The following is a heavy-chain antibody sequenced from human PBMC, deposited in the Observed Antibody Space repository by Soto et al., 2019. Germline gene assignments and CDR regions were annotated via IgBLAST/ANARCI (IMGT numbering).Heavy chain of an antibody. CDR2: INHSGST. CDR1: GGSFSGYY. CDR3: ARVRGYDFWSGYYRWDYFDY. D-gene: IGHD3-3*01. J-gene: IGHJ4*02. Sequence: TLSLTCAVYGGSFSGYYWSWIRQPPGKGLEWIGEINHSGSTNYNPSLKSRVTISVDTSKNQFSLKLSSVTAADTAVYYCARVRGYDFWSGYYRWDYFDYWGQGTLVTVSS. V-gene: IGHV4-34*01.